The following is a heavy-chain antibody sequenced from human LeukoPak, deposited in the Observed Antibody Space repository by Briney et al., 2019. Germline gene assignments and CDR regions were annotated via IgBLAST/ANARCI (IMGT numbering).Heavy chain of an antibody. Sequence: PSETLSLTCTVSGGSISSGTYHWSWIRQPAGKGLEWIGLIYSRGNTNYNPSLKSRVTMSVDTSKNQFSLKLSSVTAADTAVYYCARTPIYYYDNSGYYNWGQGTLVTVSS. V-gene: IGHV4-61*02. CDR3: ARTPIYYYDNSGYYN. CDR2: IYSRGNT. CDR1: GGSISSGTYH. D-gene: IGHD3-22*01. J-gene: IGHJ4*02.